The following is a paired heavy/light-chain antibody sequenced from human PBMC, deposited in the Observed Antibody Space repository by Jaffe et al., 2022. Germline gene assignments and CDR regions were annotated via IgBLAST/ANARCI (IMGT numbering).Heavy chain of an antibody. CDR2: INTNTGNP. CDR1: GYTFSTYA. D-gene: IGHD6-19*01. V-gene: IGHV7-4-1*02. Sequence: QVQVVQSGSELKKPGASVKVSCKASGYTFSTYAMNWVRQAPGQGLEWMGWINTNTGNPTYAQGFTGRFVFSLDTSVTTAYLQISSLKTEDTAVYYCARGRAVAGFSYYFYYMDVWGKGTTVTVSS. CDR3: ARGRAVAGFSYYFYYMDV. J-gene: IGHJ6*03.
Light chain of an antibody. J-gene: IGLJ2*01. CDR1: KLGDKY. CDR2: QHT. V-gene: IGLV3-1*01. CDR3: QAWDSSTVV. Sequence: SYELTQPPSVSVSPGQTASITCSGDKLGDKYACWYQQKPGQSPVLVIYQHTKRPSEIPERFSGSNSGNTATLTISGTQAMDEADYYCQAWDSSTVVFGGGTKLTVL.